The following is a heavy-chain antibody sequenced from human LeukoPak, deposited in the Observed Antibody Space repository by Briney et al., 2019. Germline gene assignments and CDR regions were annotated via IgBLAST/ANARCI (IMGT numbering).Heavy chain of an antibody. CDR3: TTERSSFWSGYSGEMVFDI. CDR1: GFTFSGSA. J-gene: IGHJ3*02. V-gene: IGHV3-73*01. CDR2: IRSTANGYAT. D-gene: IGHD3-3*01. Sequence: GGSLRLSCAASGFTFSGSALHWVRQASGKGLEWVGRIRSTANGYATAYAASVKGRFTISRDDSKNTAYLQMNSLKTEDTAVYYCTTERSSFWSGYSGEMVFDIWGQGTMVTVSS.